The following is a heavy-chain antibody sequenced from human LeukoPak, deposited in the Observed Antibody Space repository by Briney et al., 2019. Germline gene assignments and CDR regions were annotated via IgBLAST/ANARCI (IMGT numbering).Heavy chain of an antibody. J-gene: IGHJ5*02. CDR3: ARRDCSSTSCYRHPNWFDP. CDR2: INHSGST. D-gene: IGHD2-2*02. V-gene: IGHV4-34*01. CDR1: GFTFSSYA. Sequence: GSLRLSCAASGFTFSSYAMSWVRQAPGKGLEWIGEINHSGSTNYNPSLKSRVTISVDTSKNQFSLKLSSVTAADTAVYYCARRDCSSTSCYRHPNWFDPWGQGTLVTVSS.